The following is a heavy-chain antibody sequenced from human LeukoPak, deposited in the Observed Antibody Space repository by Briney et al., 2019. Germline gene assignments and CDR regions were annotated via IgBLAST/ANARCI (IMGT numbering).Heavy chain of an antibody. CDR1: GGSISSSNW. CDR3: AKEGLWGFDY. D-gene: IGHD2/OR15-2a*01. J-gene: IGHJ4*02. CDR2: VYHSGST. V-gene: IGHV4-4*01. Sequence: SETLSLTCAVSGGSISSSNWWSWVRQPPGKGLEWIGEVYHSGSTNYNPSLKSRVTISVDKSKNQFSLKVNSVTAADTAVYCCAKEGLWGFDYWGQGTLVTVSS.